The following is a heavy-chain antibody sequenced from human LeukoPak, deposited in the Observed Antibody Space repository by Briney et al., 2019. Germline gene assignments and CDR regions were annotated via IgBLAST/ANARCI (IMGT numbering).Heavy chain of an antibody. J-gene: IGHJ6*02. V-gene: IGHV3-15*01. CDR1: GFTFSNAW. CDR3: TSTSRLCTSTSCYYYAMDV. CDR2: IKSKTDGETT. D-gene: IGHD2-2*01. Sequence: GGSLRLSCAASGFTFSNAWMTWVRQAPGKGLEWVGRIKSKTDGETTDYAATVKGRTNISRDASKNTLYLQMNSLKTEDTAVYYCTSTSRLCTSTSCYYYAMDVWGQGTTVTVSS.